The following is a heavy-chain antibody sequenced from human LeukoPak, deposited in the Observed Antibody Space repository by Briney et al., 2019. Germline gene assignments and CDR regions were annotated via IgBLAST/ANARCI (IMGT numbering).Heavy chain of an antibody. CDR1: GFTFGPYA. V-gene: IGHV3-48*04. CDR3: GRDADGNTHH. CDR2: ISWDSSTI. J-gene: IGHJ5*02. Sequence: PGGSLRLSCAASGFTFGPYAMNWVRLAPGKGLQWVAYISWDSSTIHYSDSVRGRFTISRDNAKNSLYLQMNSLRVEDTAVYYCGRDADGNTHHWGKGTLVTVTS.